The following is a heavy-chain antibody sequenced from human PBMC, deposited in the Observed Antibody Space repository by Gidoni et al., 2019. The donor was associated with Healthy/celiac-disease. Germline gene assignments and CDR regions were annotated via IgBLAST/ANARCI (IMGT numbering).Heavy chain of an antibody. CDR1: GFPVISYW. CDR2: IKQDGSEK. J-gene: IGHJ4*02. V-gene: IGHV3-7*03. Sequence: EVQLVESGGGLVQPGGSLILSCAASGFPVISYWMSWVRQAPGKGLEWVANIKQDGSEKYYVDSVKGRFTISRDNAKNSLYLQMNSLRAEDTAVYYCARDLQYYYDSSGSFDYWGQGTLVTVSS. D-gene: IGHD3-22*01. CDR3: ARDLQYYYDSSGSFDY.